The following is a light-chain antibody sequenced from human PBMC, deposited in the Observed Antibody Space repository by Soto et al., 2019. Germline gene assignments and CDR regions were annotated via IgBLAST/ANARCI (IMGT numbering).Light chain of an antibody. J-gene: IGLJ2*01. CDR1: NIFSYS. V-gene: IGLV3-21*02. CDR3: QMWHSSSDSRI. Sequence: SYELTQPPSVSVAPGQTARITCGGTNIFSYSVHWYQQKPGQAPVLVVYDDNKRPSGIPERFSGSNSGNTATLTISRVEAGDEADYYCQMWHSSSDSRIFGGGTKLTVL. CDR2: DDN.